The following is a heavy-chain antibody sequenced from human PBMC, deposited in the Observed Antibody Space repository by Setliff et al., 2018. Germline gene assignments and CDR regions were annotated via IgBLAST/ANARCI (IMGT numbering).Heavy chain of an antibody. V-gene: IGHV1-18*01. D-gene: IGHD2-2*01. J-gene: IGHJ4*02. CDR1: GYSFNDYG. CDR2: IIPYTGKT. Sequence: ASVKVSCKASGYSFNDYGVNWVRQAPGQGLEWVGWIIPYTGKTYYAPKFEGRVIMTTDSSTTTAYLDLRSLRSDDTAIYYCSRLVRFCTKISCQRLLGDDYWGQGAPVTVSS. CDR3: SRLVRFCTKISCQRLLGDDY.